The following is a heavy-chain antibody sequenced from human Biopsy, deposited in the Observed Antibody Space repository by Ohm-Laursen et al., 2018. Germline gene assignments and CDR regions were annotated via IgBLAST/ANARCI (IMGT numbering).Heavy chain of an antibody. CDR3: AKDCGLGGDRDY. CDR2: INPKSGGT. D-gene: IGHD2-21*01. V-gene: IGHV1-2*02. Sequence: GSSVKVSCKPSGYTFTDYYIHWVRQAPGQGPEWMGWINPKSGGTKYAQKFQGRVTMTRDTSIDTVHTELSRLTSDDTALYYCAKDCGLGGDRDYWGQGTLVTVSS. CDR1: GYTFTDYY. J-gene: IGHJ4*02.